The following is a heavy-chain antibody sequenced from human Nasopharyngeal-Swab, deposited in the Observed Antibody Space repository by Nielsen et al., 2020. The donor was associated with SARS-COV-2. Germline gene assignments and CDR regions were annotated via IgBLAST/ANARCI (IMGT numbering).Heavy chain of an antibody. V-gene: IGHV3-23*01. D-gene: IGHD3-22*01. CDR1: GFTFSTYA. Sequence: GGSLRLTCAASGFTFSTYAMYWVRQPPAKGLEWVSIISGSGGSTYYADSVKGRFTISRDNSKNTLYLQMNSLRAEDTAVYYCATRDDYYESSGLGDWGQGTLVTVSS. CDR2: ISGSGGST. J-gene: IGHJ4*02. CDR3: ATRDDYYESSGLGD.